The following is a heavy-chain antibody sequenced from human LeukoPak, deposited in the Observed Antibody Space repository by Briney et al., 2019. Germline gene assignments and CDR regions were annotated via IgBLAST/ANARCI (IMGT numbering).Heavy chain of an antibody. CDR1: GFTFSSFA. V-gene: IGHV3-23*01. CDR3: AKSGLNRFDY. Sequence: GGSLRLSCAASGFTFSSFAMSWVRQAPGKGLEWVSNISESGRGGRTYYADSVKGRFTISRDNSKNSLYLQMNSLRAEDTAIYYCAKSGLNRFDYWGQGTLVTVSS. J-gene: IGHJ4*02. D-gene: IGHD2-15*01. CDR2: ISESGRGGRT.